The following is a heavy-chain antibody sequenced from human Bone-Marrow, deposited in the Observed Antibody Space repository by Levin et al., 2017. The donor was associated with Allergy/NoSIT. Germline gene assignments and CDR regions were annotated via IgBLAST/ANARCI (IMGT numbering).Heavy chain of an antibody. D-gene: IGHD3-3*01. V-gene: IGHV3-30-3*01. CDR2: ISYDGSNK. CDR1: GFTFSSYA. CDR3: ARCNLRFLEWNRINWFDP. Sequence: GESLKISCAASGFTFSSYAMHWVRQAPGKGLEWVAVISYDGSNKYYADSVKGRFTISRDNSKNTLYLQMNSLRAEDTAVYYCARCNLRFLEWNRINWFDPWGQGTLVTVSS. J-gene: IGHJ5*02.